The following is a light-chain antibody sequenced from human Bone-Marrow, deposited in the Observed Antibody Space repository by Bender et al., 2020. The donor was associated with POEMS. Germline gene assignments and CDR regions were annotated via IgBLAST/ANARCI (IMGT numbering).Light chain of an antibody. V-gene: IGLV2-14*01. J-gene: IGLJ1*01. CDR3: SSYTIRRTFL. CDR1: SSDVGGYNY. CDR2: EVN. Sequence: QSALTQPASVSGSPGQSITISCTGTSSDVGGYNYVSWYQQHPGKAPKLLIFEVNSRPSGISSRFFGSKSGYTASLTISGLQAEDEADYYCSSYTIRRTFLFGTGTRVTVL.